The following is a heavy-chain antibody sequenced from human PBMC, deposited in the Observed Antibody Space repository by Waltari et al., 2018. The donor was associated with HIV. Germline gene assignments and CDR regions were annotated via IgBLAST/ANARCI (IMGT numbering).Heavy chain of an antibody. D-gene: IGHD6-19*01. CDR2: TYFRSSWYK. Sequence: QVRLQQSGPGLVKPSQSLSITCVISGDSVSSNSVAWNWIRQSPLRGLEWLGRTYFRSSWYKDYVVSMKPRLIMNADTTKNQFSLQLTSVIPEDTATYFCVREGDRVAGRFDSWGQGILVTVS. CDR1: GDSVSSNSVA. J-gene: IGHJ4*02. CDR3: VREGDRVAGRFDS. V-gene: IGHV6-1*01.